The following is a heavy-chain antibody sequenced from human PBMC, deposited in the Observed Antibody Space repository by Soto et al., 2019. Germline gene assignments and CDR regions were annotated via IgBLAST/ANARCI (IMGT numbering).Heavy chain of an antibody. CDR1: GFTFSSYA. D-gene: IGHD6-6*01. CDR3: ARDSSSYFDY. V-gene: IGHV3-30*04. J-gene: IGHJ4*02. CDR2: ITWNSRVL. Sequence: GGSLRLSCAASGFTFSSYAMHWVRQAPGKGLEWVSGITWNSRVLAYADSVKGRFTISRDNSKNTLYLQMNSLRAEDTAVYYCARDSSSYFDYWGQGTLVTVSS.